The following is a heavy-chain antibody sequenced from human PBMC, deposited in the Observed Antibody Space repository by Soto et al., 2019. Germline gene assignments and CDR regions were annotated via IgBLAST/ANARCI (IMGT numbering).Heavy chain of an antibody. CDR3: VKGRAKHCSGRTCGLWMDL. Sequence: GGSLRLSCSASGFTFKSHAIHWRRQAPGKGLEYVSSIHTGGETTFYADAVKGRFIVSRDNSNNTLDLQMTSLKYEDSGVYYCVKGRAKHCSGRTCGLWMDLWGQGTTVTVSS. J-gene: IGHJ6*02. CDR2: IHTGGETT. D-gene: IGHD6-19*01. V-gene: IGHV3-64D*06. CDR1: GFTFKSHA.